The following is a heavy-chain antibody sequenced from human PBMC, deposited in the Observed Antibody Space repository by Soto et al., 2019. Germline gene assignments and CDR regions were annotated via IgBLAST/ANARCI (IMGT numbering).Heavy chain of an antibody. Sequence: QVQLLESGPGLVNPSQTLSLSCTVSGGSISPYYWSWLRQSPGKGLEWLGYIYYTGTADYNPSLENRVTLSVDTSTNRFSPELTSVTAADTAVYYCARQPDDGDYGYYFEYWGPGILVTVSS. J-gene: IGHJ4*02. CDR2: IYYTGTA. V-gene: IGHV4-59*01. D-gene: IGHD4-17*01. CDR3: ARQPDDGDYGYYFEY. CDR1: GGSISPYY.